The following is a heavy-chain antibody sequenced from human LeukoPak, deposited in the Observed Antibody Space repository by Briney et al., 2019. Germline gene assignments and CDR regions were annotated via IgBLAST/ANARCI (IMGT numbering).Heavy chain of an antibody. Sequence: PGGSLRLSCAASGFTFSSYAMSWVRQAPGKGLEWVSAISGSGGSTYYADSVKGRFTISRDNSKNTLYLQMNSLRAEDAAVYYCAKGAVHYYDLRPTGFDYWGQGTLVTVSS. D-gene: IGHD3-3*01. CDR3: AKGAVHYYDLRPTGFDY. J-gene: IGHJ4*02. CDR2: ISGSGGST. V-gene: IGHV3-23*01. CDR1: GFTFSSYA.